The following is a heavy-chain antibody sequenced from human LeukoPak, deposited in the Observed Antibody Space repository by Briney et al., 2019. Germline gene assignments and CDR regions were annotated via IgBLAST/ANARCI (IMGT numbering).Heavy chain of an antibody. Sequence: GGSLRLSCAASGFTFSSYWMSWVRQAPGKGLEWVANIKQDGSEKYYVDSVKGRFTISRDNAKNSLYLQMNSLRAEDTAVYYCAREGDSDYDSSGYYTGDYWGQGTLVTVSS. J-gene: IGHJ4*02. CDR2: IKQDGSEK. CDR1: GFTFSSYW. D-gene: IGHD3-22*01. CDR3: AREGDSDYDSSGYYTGDY. V-gene: IGHV3-7*01.